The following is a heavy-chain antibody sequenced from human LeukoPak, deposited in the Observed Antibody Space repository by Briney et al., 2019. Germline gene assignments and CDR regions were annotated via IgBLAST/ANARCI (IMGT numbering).Heavy chain of an antibody. CDR2: IYHGGST. CDR1: GYSIGSGYY. CDR3: ARDLASCAGDCYSDGFDY. J-gene: IGHJ4*02. V-gene: IGHV4-38-2*02. D-gene: IGHD2-21*02. Sequence: SETLSLTCTVSGYSIGSGYYWGWIRQSPGKGLEWIGSIYHGGSTYYNPSLRSRVIVSVDTSKNHFSLKMSSVTAADTAVYYCARDLASCAGDCYSDGFDYWGQGALVTVSS.